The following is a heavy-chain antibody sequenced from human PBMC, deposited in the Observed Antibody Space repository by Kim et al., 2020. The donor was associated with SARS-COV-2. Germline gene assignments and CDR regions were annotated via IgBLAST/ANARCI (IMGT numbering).Heavy chain of an antibody. CDR1: GYTFTSYY. J-gene: IGHJ4*02. CDR2: INPSGGST. D-gene: IGHD4-17*01. V-gene: IGHV1-46*01. CDR3: ARGRAIMTTVTRGGAFDY. Sequence: ASVKVSCKASGYTFTSYYMHWVRQAPGQGLEWMGIINPSGGSTSYAQKFQGRVTMTRDTSTSTVYMELSSLRSEDTAVYYCARGRAIMTTVTRGGAFDYWGQGTLVTVSS.